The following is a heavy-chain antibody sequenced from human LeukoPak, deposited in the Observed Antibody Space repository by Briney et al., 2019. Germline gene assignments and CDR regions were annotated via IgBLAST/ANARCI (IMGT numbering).Heavy chain of an antibody. D-gene: IGHD6-13*01. CDR1: GFIFSSYS. CDR2: ITGSGGHT. CDR3: AKAASSSWPSYYYGMDV. Sequence: PGGSLRLSCAASGFIFSSYSMSWVRQAPGKGLEWVSVITGSGGHTYYADSVKGRFTISKDNSKNTVYLQMSSLRVDDTAVYYCAKAASSSWPSYYYGMDVWGQGTTVTVSS. V-gene: IGHV3-23*01. J-gene: IGHJ6*02.